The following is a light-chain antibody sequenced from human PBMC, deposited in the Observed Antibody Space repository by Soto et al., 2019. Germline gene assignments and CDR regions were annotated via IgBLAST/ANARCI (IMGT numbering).Light chain of an antibody. J-gene: IGKJ2*01. CDR1: HSIGTW. V-gene: IGKV1-5*03. Sequence: DIQMTQSPSTLYASVGDRVSITCRASHSIGTWLAWHQQKPGKAPKSLINKASNLETVVPSRFNGSGSGTECTLTISSLQPDDFATYFCQQYNTYPYTFGQGNKLEIK. CDR2: KAS. CDR3: QQYNTYPYT.